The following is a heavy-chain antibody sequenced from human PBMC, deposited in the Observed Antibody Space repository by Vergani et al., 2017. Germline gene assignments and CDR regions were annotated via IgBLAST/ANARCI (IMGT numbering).Heavy chain of an antibody. CDR2: IIPIFGTA. CDR3: ARVGDSSSSYDDAFDI. Sequence: QVQLVQSGAEVKKPGSSVKVSCKASGGTFSRYAISWVRQAPGQGLEWMGGIIPIFGTANYAQKFQGRVTITANESTSTAYMERSSLRTEDTGVYYCARVGDSSSSYDDAFDIWGQGTMVTVSS. V-gene: IGHV1-69*01. J-gene: IGHJ3*02. CDR1: GGTFSRYA. D-gene: IGHD6-13*01.